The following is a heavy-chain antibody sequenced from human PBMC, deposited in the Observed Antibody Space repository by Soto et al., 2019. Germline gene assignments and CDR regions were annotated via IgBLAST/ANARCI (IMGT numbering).Heavy chain of an antibody. D-gene: IGHD4-17*01. CDR3: ARVGGTVTSDY. V-gene: IGHV3-33*01. CDR2: IYYDGSNK. CDR1: GFAFSAYG. J-gene: IGHJ4*02. Sequence: QVQLVESGGGVVQPGRSLRLSCAASGFAFSAYGMHWVRQAPGKGLEWVAMIYYDGSNKHYSDSVEGRFPISRDNSKNTLYLQMSSLSAEDPALYYCARVGGTVTSDYWGQGTLVTVSS.